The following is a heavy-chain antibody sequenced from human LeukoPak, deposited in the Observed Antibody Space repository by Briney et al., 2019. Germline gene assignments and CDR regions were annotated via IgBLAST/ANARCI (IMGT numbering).Heavy chain of an antibody. V-gene: IGHV3-30*18. D-gene: IGHD6-19*01. CDR3: AKDLYGSGWYNYFDP. CDR1: GFTVSTFD. Sequence: PGGSLRLSCAASGFTVSTFDMHWVRQAPGKGLEWVTMISHDGSEKYYVDSVKGRFTISRDNSKNTLYLQMNSLRTEDTAMYYCAKDLYGSGWYNYFDPWGQGTLVTVSS. J-gene: IGHJ5*02. CDR2: ISHDGSEK.